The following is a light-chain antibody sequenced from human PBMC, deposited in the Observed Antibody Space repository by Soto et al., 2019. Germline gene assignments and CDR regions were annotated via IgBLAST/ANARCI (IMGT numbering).Light chain of an antibody. J-gene: IGKJ5*01. CDR2: DAS. CDR3: QQLNSYPFT. CDR1: QGISSA. V-gene: IGKV1-13*02. Sequence: AIHLTQSPSSLSASVGDRVTITCRASQGISSALAWYQHKPGRPPRVLIYDASSLQSGVPSRFSGRESGTDCTLTISSLQPEDSATYYCQQLNSYPFTFGQGTRLEIK.